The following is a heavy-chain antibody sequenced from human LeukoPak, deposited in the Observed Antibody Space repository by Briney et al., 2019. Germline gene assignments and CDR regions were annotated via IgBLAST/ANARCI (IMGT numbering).Heavy chain of an antibody. CDR1: GFTFTSFA. J-gene: IGHJ4*02. V-gene: IGHV3-23*01. D-gene: IGHD1-26*01. Sequence: GGSLRLSCAASGFTFTSFAMSWVRQAPGKGLEWVSAIIGSGGGTFYADSVKGRFTISRDNSKNTLYLQMNSLRAEDTAVYYCAKEGNSGSYHSIDYWGQGTLVTVSS. CDR3: AKEGNSGSYHSIDY. CDR2: IIGSGGGT.